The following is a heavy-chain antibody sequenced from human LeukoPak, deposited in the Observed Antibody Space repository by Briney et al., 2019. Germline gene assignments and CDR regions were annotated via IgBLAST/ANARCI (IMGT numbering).Heavy chain of an antibody. CDR3: ARHGVGITIFGVVITPFDY. CDR2: IYYSGST. CDR1: GGSISSYY. Sequence: KSSETLSLTCTVSGGSISSYYWSWIRQPPGKGLEWIGYIYYSGSTNYNPSLKSRVTISVDTSKNQFSLKLSSVTAADTAVYYCARHGVGITIFGVVITPFDYWGQGTLVTVSS. D-gene: IGHD3-3*01. V-gene: IGHV4-59*08. J-gene: IGHJ4*02.